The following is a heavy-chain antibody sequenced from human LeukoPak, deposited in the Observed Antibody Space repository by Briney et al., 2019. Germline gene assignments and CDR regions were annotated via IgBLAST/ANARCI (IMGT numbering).Heavy chain of an antibody. CDR1: GFTFKNHW. CDR3: ARDADWASDH. D-gene: IGHD3/OR15-3a*01. Sequence: GGSLRLSCVGSGFTFKNHWMVWVRQAPGKGLEWVANMKQDGSEQYYGDSVRGRFTISRDNAKNSLYLQMNSLRAADTAVHYCARDADWASDHWGQGTLVTVSS. V-gene: IGHV3-7*01. CDR2: MKQDGSEQ. J-gene: IGHJ4*02.